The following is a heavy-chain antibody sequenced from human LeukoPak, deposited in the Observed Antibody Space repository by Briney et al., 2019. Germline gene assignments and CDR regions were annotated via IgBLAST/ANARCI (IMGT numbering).Heavy chain of an antibody. Sequence: PGGSLRLSCAASGFTFSNYGMNRVRQAPGKGLEWVSHITSGSDTIIYADSVKGRFTISRDNSKNTLFLQMNSLRAEDTAVYYCARPPPMIAYWDAFDIWGQGTMVTVSS. J-gene: IGHJ3*02. CDR1: GFTFSNYG. CDR2: ITSGSDTI. D-gene: IGHD3-22*01. V-gene: IGHV3-48*01. CDR3: ARPPPMIAYWDAFDI.